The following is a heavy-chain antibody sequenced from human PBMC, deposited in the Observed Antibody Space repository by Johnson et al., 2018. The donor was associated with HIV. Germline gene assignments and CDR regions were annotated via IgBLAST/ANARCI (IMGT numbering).Heavy chain of an antibody. CDR2: ISYDGSNK. Sequence: QVQLVESGGGVVQPGRSLRLSCAASGFTFSSYGMHWVRQAPGKGLEWVAVISYDGSNKYYADSVKGRFTISRDNSKYTLYLQMNSLRAEDTAVYYCAKDHLLQGAFDIWGQGTMVTVSS. CDR3: AKDHLLQGAFDI. V-gene: IGHV3-30*18. CDR1: GFTFSSYG. J-gene: IGHJ3*02.